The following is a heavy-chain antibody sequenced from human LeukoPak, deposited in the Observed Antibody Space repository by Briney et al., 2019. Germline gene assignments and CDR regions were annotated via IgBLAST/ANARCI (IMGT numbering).Heavy chain of an antibody. CDR3: AKPDTAMVRGFDY. CDR2: ISGSGGST. V-gene: IGHV3-23*01. D-gene: IGHD5-18*01. CDR1: GFTFSSYA. J-gene: IGHJ4*02. Sequence: GGSLRLSCAASGFTFSSYAMSWVRQAPGKGLEWVSAISGSGGSTYYADSVKGRFTISRDNSKNTLYLQMNGLRAEDAAVYYCAKPDTAMVRGFDYWGQGTLVTVSS.